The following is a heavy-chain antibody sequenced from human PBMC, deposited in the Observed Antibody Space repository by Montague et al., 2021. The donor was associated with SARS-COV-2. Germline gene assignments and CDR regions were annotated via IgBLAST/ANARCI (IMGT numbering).Heavy chain of an antibody. Sequence: SETLSLTCIASGGSINSFYWSWIQQPPGKGLEWIGYIYHSGTTHYSPSLKSRVAISLDTSKNQFSLTLNSVTAADTAVYYCARPSMVSRNYYYYGIDVWGQGTTVTVSS. CDR2: IYHSGTT. J-gene: IGHJ6*02. V-gene: IGHV4-59*01. D-gene: IGHD2-21*01. CDR1: GGSINSFY. CDR3: ARPSMVSRNYYYYGIDV.